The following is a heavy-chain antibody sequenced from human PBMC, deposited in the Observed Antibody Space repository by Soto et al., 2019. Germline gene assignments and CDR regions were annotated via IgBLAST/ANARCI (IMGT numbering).Heavy chain of an antibody. Sequence: QVQLVESGGGVVQPGRSLRLSCAASGFTFSSYGMHWVRQAPGKGLEWVAVIWYDGSNKYFADYVKGRFTISRDNSKNTLYLQMNSLRAEGTAVYYCARVRGLRWCYDAFDFWCQGTMVTVSS. D-gene: IGHD4-17*01. CDR1: GFTFSSYG. J-gene: IGHJ3*01. CDR3: ARVRGLRWCYDAFDF. V-gene: IGHV3-33*01. CDR2: IWYDGSNK.